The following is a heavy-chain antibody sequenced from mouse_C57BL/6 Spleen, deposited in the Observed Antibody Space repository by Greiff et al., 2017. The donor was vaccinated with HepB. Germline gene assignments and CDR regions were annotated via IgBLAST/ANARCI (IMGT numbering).Heavy chain of an antibody. Sequence: VQLQQSGTELVKPGASVKLSCKASGYTFTSYWMHWVKQRPGQGLEWIGNINPSNGDTNYNEKFKSKATLTVDKSSSTAYMQISCLTSANSAVYYCARSSAQATAWFAYWGQGTLVTVSA. CDR3: ARSSAQATAWFAY. V-gene: IGHV1-53*01. CDR1: GYTFTSYW. D-gene: IGHD3-2*02. CDR2: INPSNGDT. J-gene: IGHJ3*01.